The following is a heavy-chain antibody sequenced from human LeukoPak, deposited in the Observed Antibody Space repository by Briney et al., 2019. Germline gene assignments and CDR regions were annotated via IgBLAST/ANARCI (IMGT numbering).Heavy chain of an antibody. CDR2: IYTSGST. Sequence: SETLSLTCTVSGGSISNYHWSWIRQPAGKGLEWIGRIYTSGSTNYNPSLKSRVTMSVDTSKNQFSLKLSSVTAADTAVYYCARTTEEYYGSGKSRKYYSYYYYMDVWGKGTTVTVSS. CDR1: GGSISNYH. J-gene: IGHJ6*03. D-gene: IGHD3-10*01. V-gene: IGHV4-4*07. CDR3: ARTTEEYYGSGKSRKYYSYYYYMDV.